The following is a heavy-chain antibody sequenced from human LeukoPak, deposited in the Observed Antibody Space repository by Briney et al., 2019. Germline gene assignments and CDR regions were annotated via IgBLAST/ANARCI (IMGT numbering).Heavy chain of an antibody. CDR2: ISGSGGST. J-gene: IGHJ6*02. D-gene: IGHD2-15*01. CDR1: GFTFSSYA. CDR3: ASSDPYRSYYYYGMDV. Sequence: GGSLRLSCAASGFTFSSYAMSWVRQAPGKGLEWVSAISGSGGSTYYADSVKGRFTISRDNSKNTLYLQMNSLRAEDTAVYYCASSDPYRSYYYYGMDVWGQGTTVTVSS. V-gene: IGHV3-23*01.